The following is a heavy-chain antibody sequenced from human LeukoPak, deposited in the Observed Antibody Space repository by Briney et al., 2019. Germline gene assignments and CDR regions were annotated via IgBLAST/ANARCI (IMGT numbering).Heavy chain of an antibody. V-gene: IGHV5-51*01. J-gene: IGHJ5*02. CDR3: ARRYCSSTSCSALFDP. CDR2: IYPGDSDT. Sequence: GESLKISCKGSGYSFTSYWIGWVRQMPGKGLEWMGIIYPGDSDTRYSPSFQGQVTISADKSISTAYLQWSSPKASDTAMYYCARRYCSSTSCSALFDPWGQGTLVTVSS. D-gene: IGHD2-2*01. CDR1: GYSFTSYW.